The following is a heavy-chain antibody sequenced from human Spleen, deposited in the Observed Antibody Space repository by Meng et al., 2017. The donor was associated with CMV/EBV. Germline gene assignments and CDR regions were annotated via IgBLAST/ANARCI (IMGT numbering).Heavy chain of an antibody. J-gene: IGHJ4*02. Sequence: ESLKISCTVSGYSISSGYYWGWIRQPPGKGLEWIGSISHSGSTYYNPSLKSRITISVDTSKNQFSLKLSSVTAADTAVYYCARVWDSSGYNQYPDYWGQGTLVTVSS. CDR2: ISHSGST. CDR3: ARVWDSSGYNQYPDY. D-gene: IGHD3-22*01. CDR1: GYSISSGYY. V-gene: IGHV4-38-2*02.